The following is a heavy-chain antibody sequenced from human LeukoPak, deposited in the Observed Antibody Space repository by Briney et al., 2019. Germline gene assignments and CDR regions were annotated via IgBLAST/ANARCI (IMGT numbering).Heavy chain of an antibody. V-gene: IGHV4-34*01. J-gene: IGHJ6*02. D-gene: IGHD3-10*01. CDR1: GGSFSGYY. CDR2: INHSGST. Sequence: SETLSLTCAVYGGSFSGYYWSWIRQPPGKGLEWIGEINHSGSTNYNPSLKSRVTISVDTSKNQFSLKLSSVPAADTAVYYCARHKLGVVRGVAGYYYGMDVWGQGTTVTVSS. CDR3: ARHKLGVVRGVAGYYYGMDV.